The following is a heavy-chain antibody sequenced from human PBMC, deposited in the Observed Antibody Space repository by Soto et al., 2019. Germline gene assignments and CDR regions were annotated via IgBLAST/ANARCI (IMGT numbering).Heavy chain of an antibody. CDR3: ARGRVILRISRHNWFDP. V-gene: IGHV4-34*01. J-gene: IGHJ5*02. CDR2: INHSGST. Sequence: PSETLSLTCAVYGGSFSGYYWSWIRQPPGKGLEWIGEINHSGSTNYNPSLKSRVTISVDTSKNQFSLKLSSVTAADTAVYYCARGRVILRISRHNWFDPWGQGTLVTVSS. D-gene: IGHD3-16*02. CDR1: GGSFSGYY.